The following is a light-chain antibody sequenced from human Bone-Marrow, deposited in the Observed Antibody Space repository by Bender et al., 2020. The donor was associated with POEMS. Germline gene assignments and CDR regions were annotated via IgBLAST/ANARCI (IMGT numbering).Light chain of an antibody. J-gene: IGLJ2*01. CDR2: DVN. CDR3: SSYTSRSTWL. Sequence: QSALTQPASVSGSPGQSITISCSGFSSDSVSWYQQHPGQVPKLLIYDVNNRPYGVPGRFSGSKSGSTASLTISGLQTEDEADYYCSSYTSRSTWLFGGGTRLTVL. CDR1: SSDS. V-gene: IGLV2-14*03.